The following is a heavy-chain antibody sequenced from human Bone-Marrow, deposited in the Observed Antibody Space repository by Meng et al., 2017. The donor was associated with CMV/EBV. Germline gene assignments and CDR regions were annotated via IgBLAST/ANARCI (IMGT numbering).Heavy chain of an antibody. CDR2: IKQDGSKK. CDR1: GFTFSSYW. Sequence: GESLKISCAASGFTFSSYWMSWVRQAPGKGLEWVANIKQDGSKKYYVDSVKGRFTISRDNAKNSLYLQMNSLRAEDTAVYYCEAGATTGDDWGQGTMVTVSS. D-gene: IGHD1-26*01. J-gene: IGHJ4*02. V-gene: IGHV3-7*01. CDR3: EAGATTGDD.